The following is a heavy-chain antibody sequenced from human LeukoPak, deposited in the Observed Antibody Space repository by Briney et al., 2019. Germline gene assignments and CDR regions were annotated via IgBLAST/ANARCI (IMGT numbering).Heavy chain of an antibody. CDR1: GGSFSGYY. CDR2: INHSGST. Sequence: SETLSLTCAAYGGSFSGYYWSWIRQPPGKGLEWIGEINHSGSTNYNPSLKSRVTISVDTSKNQFSLKLSSVTAADTAVYYCARGVIQLWPGGRNFDYWGQGTLVTVSS. J-gene: IGHJ4*02. V-gene: IGHV4-34*01. D-gene: IGHD5-18*01. CDR3: ARGVIQLWPGGRNFDY.